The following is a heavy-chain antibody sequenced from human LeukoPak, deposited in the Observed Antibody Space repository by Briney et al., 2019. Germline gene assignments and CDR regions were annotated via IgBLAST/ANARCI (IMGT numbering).Heavy chain of an antibody. V-gene: IGHV4-4*02. Sequence: PSGTLSLTCAVSGGSISGNYWTTWVRQPPGKGLEWIGEIHDSGSTNYNPSLKSRVTILIDKSKNHFSLNLTSVTAADTAVYYCASRETAGPSWGRGTLVTVSS. D-gene: IGHD6-13*01. CDR1: GGSISGNYW. J-gene: IGHJ4*02. CDR3: ASRETAGPS. CDR2: IHDSGST.